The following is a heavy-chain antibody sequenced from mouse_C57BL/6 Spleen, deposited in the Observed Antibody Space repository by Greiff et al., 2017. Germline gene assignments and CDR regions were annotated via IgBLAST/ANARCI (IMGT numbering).Heavy chain of an antibody. Sequence: EVMLVESGGGLVKPGGSLKLSCAASGFTFSDYGMHWVRQAPEKGLEWVAYISSGSSTIYYADTVKGRFTISRDNAKNTLFLQMTSLRSEDTAMYYCARKEENYYGSSPFDYWGQGTTLTVSS. J-gene: IGHJ2*01. D-gene: IGHD1-1*01. CDR2: ISSGSSTI. CDR1: GFTFSDYG. V-gene: IGHV5-17*01. CDR3: ARKEENYYGSSPFDY.